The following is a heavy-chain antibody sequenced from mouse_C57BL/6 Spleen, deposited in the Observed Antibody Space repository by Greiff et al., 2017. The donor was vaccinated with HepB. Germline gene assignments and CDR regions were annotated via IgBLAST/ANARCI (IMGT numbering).Heavy chain of an antibody. D-gene: IGHD2-1*01. CDR1: GYSITSGYY. Sequence: EVQLVESGPGLVKPSQSLSLTCSVTGYSITSGYYWNWIRQFPGNKLEWMGYISYDGSNNYNPSLKNRISITRDTSKNQLFLKLNSVTTEDTSTYYCAKTDGNYGWFAYWGQGTLVTVSA. CDR2: ISYDGSN. V-gene: IGHV3-6*01. J-gene: IGHJ3*01. CDR3: AKTDGNYGWFAY.